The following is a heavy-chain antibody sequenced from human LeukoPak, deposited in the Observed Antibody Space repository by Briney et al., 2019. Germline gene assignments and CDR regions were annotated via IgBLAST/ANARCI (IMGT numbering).Heavy chain of an antibody. CDR1: GYTFTSYD. CDR2: MNPNSGNT. Sequence: ASVKVSCKASGYTFTSYDINWVRQATGQGLEWMGWMNPNSGNTGYAQKFQGGVTITRNTSISTAYMELSSLRSEDTAVYYCAMGATTGDAFDIWGQGTMGTVSS. D-gene: IGHD1-26*01. V-gene: IGHV1-8*03. J-gene: IGHJ3*02. CDR3: AMGATTGDAFDI.